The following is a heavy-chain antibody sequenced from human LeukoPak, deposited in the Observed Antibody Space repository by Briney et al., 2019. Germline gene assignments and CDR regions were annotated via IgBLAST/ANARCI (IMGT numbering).Heavy chain of an antibody. D-gene: IGHD6-19*01. Sequence: ASVKVSCKASGYTFTSYAMHWVRQAPGQRLEWMGWINAGNGNTKYSQEFQGRVTITRDTSASAVYMELSSLRSDDMAVYYCARVVRYSSGSLTDLLPYYFDYWGQGTLVTVSS. J-gene: IGHJ4*02. CDR2: INAGNGNT. CDR1: GYTFTSYA. CDR3: ARVVRYSSGSLTDLLPYYFDY. V-gene: IGHV1-3*03.